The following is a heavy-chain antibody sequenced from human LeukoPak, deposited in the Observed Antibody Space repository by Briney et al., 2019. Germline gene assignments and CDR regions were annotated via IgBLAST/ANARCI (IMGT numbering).Heavy chain of an antibody. V-gene: IGHV4-39*07. D-gene: IGHD2-2*02. CDR1: GGSISSSNYY. CDR2: FSYSGTT. J-gene: IGHJ3*02. Sequence: TTSETLSLTCTVSGGSISSSNYYWGWIRQPPGKGLEWIGSFSYSGTTYHNPSLNSRVTMSLDTSKNQFSLKLSSVTAADTAVYYCARDKNQLLYDGPWDAFDIWGQGTMVTVSS. CDR3: ARDKNQLLYDGPWDAFDI.